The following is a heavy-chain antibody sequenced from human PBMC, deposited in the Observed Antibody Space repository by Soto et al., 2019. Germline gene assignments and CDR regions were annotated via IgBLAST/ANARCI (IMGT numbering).Heavy chain of an antibody. CDR2: IIPILGIA. D-gene: IGHD2-15*01. Sequence: QVQLVQSGAEVKKPGSSVKVSCKASGGTFSSYTISWVRQAPGQGLEWMGRIIPILGIANYAQKFQGRVTITAEKSTSTAYMELSSLRSEDTAVYYCARGGGDIVVVVAANLGWFDPWGQGTLVTVSS. CDR3: ARGGGDIVVVVAANLGWFDP. V-gene: IGHV1-69*02. J-gene: IGHJ5*02. CDR1: GGTFSSYT.